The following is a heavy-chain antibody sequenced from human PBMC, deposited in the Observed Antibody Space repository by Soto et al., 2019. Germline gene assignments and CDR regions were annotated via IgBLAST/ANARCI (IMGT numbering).Heavy chain of an antibody. CDR3: ARVFARTDPPRAGLGY. J-gene: IGHJ4*02. Sequence: ASVKVSCKASGYTFTSYAMHWVRQAPGQRLEWMGWINAGNGNTKYSQKFQGRVTITRDTSASTAYMELSSLRSEDTAVYYCARVFARTDPPRAGLGYWGQGTLVTVSS. CDR2: INAGNGNT. V-gene: IGHV1-3*01. CDR1: GYTFTSYA. D-gene: IGHD3-10*02.